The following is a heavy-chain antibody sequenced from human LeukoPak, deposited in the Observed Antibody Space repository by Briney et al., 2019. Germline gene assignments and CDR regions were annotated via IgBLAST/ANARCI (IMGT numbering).Heavy chain of an antibody. CDR3: ARDFGGIGHFDY. J-gene: IGHJ4*02. CDR2: ISSSGSTI. V-gene: IGHV3-48*03. CDR1: GFTFSSYE. Sequence: GGSLRLSCAASGFTFSSYEMNWVRQAPGKGLEWVSYISSSGSTIYYADSVKGRFTISRDNAKNSLYLQMNSLRAEDTAVYYCARDFGGIGHFDYWGQGTLVTVSS. D-gene: IGHD3-10*01.